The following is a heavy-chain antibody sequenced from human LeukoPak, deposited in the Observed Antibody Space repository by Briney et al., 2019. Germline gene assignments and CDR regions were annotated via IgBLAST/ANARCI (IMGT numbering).Heavy chain of an antibody. V-gene: IGHV4-39*02. J-gene: IGHJ3*02. CDR3: ARDGGPLRGYSYAYDAFDI. Sequence: SETLSLTCTVAGGPISSSSYYWGWIRQPPGKGLEWIGSIYYSGSTYYNPSLKSRVTISVDTSKNQFSLKLSSVTAADTAVYYCARDGGPLRGYSYAYDAFDIWGQGTMVTVSS. D-gene: IGHD5-18*01. CDR2: IYYSGST. CDR1: GGPISSSSYY.